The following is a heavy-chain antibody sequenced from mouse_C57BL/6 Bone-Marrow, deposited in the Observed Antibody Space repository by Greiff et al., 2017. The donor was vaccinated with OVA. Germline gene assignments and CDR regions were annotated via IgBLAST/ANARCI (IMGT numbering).Heavy chain of an antibody. CDR2: IDPENGDT. D-gene: IGHD1-1*01. V-gene: IGHV14-4*01. CDR3: TTNYYGSSFDD. Sequence: EVQLQQSGAELVRPGASVKLSCTASGFNIKDDYMHWVKQRPEQGLEWIGWIDPENGDTEYASKFQGKATITADTSSNTAYLQLSSLTSEDTAVYYCTTNYYGSSFDDWGQGTTLTVSS. CDR1: GFNIKDDY. J-gene: IGHJ2*01.